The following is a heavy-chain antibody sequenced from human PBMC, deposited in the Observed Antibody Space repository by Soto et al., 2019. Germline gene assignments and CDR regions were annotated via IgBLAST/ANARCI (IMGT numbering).Heavy chain of an antibody. CDR3: AREIVTAGGNNYFDP. J-gene: IGHJ5*02. CDR2: VYHTGDT. CDR1: GGTVASSHW. D-gene: IGHD2-21*02. Sequence: SETLSLTCGVSGGTVASSHWWSWVRQSPGGGLEWIGNVYHTGDTNLNPSLQSRVTISVDKSNNQFSLRLNSLTAADTAVYFCAREIVTAGGNNYFDPWGPGALVTVSS. V-gene: IGHV4-4*02.